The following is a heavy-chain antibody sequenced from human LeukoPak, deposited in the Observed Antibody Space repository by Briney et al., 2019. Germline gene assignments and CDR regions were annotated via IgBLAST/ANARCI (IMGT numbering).Heavy chain of an antibody. Sequence: SETLSLTCAVYGGSFSGYYWSWIRQPPGKGLEWIGEINHSGSTNYNPSLKSRVTISVDTSKNQFSLKLSSVTAADTAVYYCARHLRYFDLGYWGQGTLVTVSS. V-gene: IGHV4-34*01. CDR2: INHSGST. CDR1: GGSFSGYY. CDR3: ARHLRYFDLGY. D-gene: IGHD3-9*01. J-gene: IGHJ4*02.